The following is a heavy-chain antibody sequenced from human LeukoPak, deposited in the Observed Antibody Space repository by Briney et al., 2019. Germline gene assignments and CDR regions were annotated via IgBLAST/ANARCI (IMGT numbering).Heavy chain of an antibody. J-gene: IGHJ5*02. D-gene: IGHD2-2*02. CDR1: GFTFNNYD. CDR2: IVTTGDT. V-gene: IGHV3-13*01. Sequence: SGGSLRLACVTSGFTFNNYDMGWVRHARGKGREWVSHIVTTGDTHYPGSVNGRFTLSSDNASNSLYLQMNSLRAGDTAVYYCARGRRYCSSTSCYTGFDPWGQGTLVTVSS. CDR3: ARGRRYCSSTSCYTGFDP.